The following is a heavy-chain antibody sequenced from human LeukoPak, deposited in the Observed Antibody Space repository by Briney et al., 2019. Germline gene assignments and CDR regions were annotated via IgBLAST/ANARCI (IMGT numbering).Heavy chain of an antibody. J-gene: IGHJ4*02. CDR2: IYDSGST. CDR1: GGSISSGGYS. D-gene: IGHD3-10*01. V-gene: IGHV4-30-2*01. CDR3: ARESVGDCYFDY. Sequence: SETLSLTCAVSGGSISSGGYSWSWIRQPPGKGLEWIGDIYDSGSTYYNPSLKSRVTISVDRSKNQFSLNLSSVTAADTAVYYCARESVGDCYFDYWGQGNLVTVSS.